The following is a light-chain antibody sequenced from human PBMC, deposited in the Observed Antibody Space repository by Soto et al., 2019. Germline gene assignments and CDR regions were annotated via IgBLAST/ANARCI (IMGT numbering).Light chain of an antibody. J-gene: IGLJ2*01. CDR1: SSNIGAGYD. Sequence: QSVLTQPPSVSGAPGQRVTISCTGSSSNIGAGYDVHWYQQLPGTAPKLLIYGNSNRPSGVPDRFSGSKSGTSASLAITGLQAEAERDYYCQPYDSSLSVVFGGGTKLTAL. CDR2: GNS. V-gene: IGLV1-40*01. CDR3: QPYDSSLSVV.